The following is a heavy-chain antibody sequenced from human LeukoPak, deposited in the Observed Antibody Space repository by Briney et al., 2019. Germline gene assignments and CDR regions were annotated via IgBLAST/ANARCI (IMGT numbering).Heavy chain of an antibody. CDR2: IQYDGSKK. CDR3: AKDIGSYYDY. CDR1: GFTFSSNG. V-gene: IGHV3-30*02. D-gene: IGHD3-10*01. Sequence: GGSLRLSRVASGFTFSSNGMHWVRQAPGKGLEWVTFIQYDGSKKYYADSVKGRFTISRDNSKNTLYLEMNSLRAEDTAVYYCAKDIGSYYDYWGQGILVTVSS. J-gene: IGHJ4*02.